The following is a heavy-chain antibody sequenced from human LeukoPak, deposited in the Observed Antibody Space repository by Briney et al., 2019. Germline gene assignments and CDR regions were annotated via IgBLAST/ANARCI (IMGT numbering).Heavy chain of an antibody. J-gene: IGHJ6*03. V-gene: IGHV1-69*01. CDR1: GGTFSSYA. Sequence: GASVKVSCKASGGTFSSYAISWVRQAPGQGLEWMGGIIPIFGTANYAQKFQGRVTITADEPTSTAYMELSSLRSEDMAVYYCAREGGDYPSYYMDVWGKGTTVTVS. CDR2: IIPIFGTA. D-gene: IGHD4-17*01. CDR3: AREGGDYPSYYMDV.